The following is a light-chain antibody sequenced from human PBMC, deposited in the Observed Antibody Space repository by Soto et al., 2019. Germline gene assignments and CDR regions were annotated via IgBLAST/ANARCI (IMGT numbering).Light chain of an antibody. Sequence: QSALTQPASVSGSPGQSITISCTGTSGDVDAFDYVSWYQQHPGKAPKLMIFEVSDRPSGVSDRFSGSKSGSTVSLTISGLQAEDEADYFCTSFTSSSTQVFGTGTKLTVL. CDR1: SGDVDAFDY. J-gene: IGLJ1*01. CDR3: TSFTSSSTQV. CDR2: EVS. V-gene: IGLV2-14*01.